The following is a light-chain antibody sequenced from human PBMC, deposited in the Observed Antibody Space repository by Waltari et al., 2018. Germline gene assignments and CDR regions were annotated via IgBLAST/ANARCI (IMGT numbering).Light chain of an antibody. J-gene: IGKJ5*01. Sequence: DIQMTQSPSSLSASVGDRVTITCRASMGISTSLAWYKQKPGKAPKLLLYAASKLESGVPSRFSVSRSGTDYTLTISSLQPEDFATYYCQQYYTTPSITFGQGTRVEIK. CDR1: MGISTS. V-gene: IGKV1-NL1*01. CDR3: QQYYTTPSIT. CDR2: AAS.